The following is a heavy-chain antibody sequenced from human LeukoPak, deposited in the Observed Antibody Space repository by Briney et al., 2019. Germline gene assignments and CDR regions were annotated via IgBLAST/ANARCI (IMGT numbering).Heavy chain of an antibody. J-gene: IGHJ6*02. Sequence: PGGSLRLSCAASGFTFSSYAMSWVRQAPGKGLEWVSSISSSSSYIYYADSVKGRFTISRDNAKNSLYLQMNSLRAEDTAVYYCAREGMVRGVIITYESPTYGMDVWGQGTTVTVSS. CDR2: ISSSSSYI. V-gene: IGHV3-21*01. CDR1: GFTFSSYA. CDR3: AREGMVRGVIITYESPTYGMDV. D-gene: IGHD3-10*01.